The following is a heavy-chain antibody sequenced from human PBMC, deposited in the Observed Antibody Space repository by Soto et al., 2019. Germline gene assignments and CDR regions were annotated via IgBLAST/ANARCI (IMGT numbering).Heavy chain of an antibody. D-gene: IGHD6-6*01. CDR3: ARDGAARPGDYYYYGMDV. V-gene: IGHV1-3*01. CDR1: GYTFTSYA. J-gene: IGHJ6*02. CDR2: INAGNGNT. Sequence: ASVKVSCKASGYTFTSYAMHWVRQAPGQRLEWMGWINAGNGNTKYSQKFQGRVTITRDTSASTAYMELSSLRSEDTAVYYCARDGAARPGDYYYYGMDVWGQGTTVTVSS.